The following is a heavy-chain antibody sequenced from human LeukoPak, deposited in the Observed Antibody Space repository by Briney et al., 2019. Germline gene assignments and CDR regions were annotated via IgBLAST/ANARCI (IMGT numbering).Heavy chain of an antibody. D-gene: IGHD6-19*01. CDR1: GYTFTSYD. CDR3: ARVGSWDQQWLAHGNWFDP. Sequence: ASVKVSCKASGYTFTSYDINWVRQATGQGLEWMGWMNPNSGNIGYAQKFQGRVTMTRNTSISTAYMELSSLRSEDTAVYYCARVGSWDQQWLAHGNWFDPWGQGTLVTVSS. J-gene: IGHJ5*02. V-gene: IGHV1-8*01. CDR2: MNPNSGNI.